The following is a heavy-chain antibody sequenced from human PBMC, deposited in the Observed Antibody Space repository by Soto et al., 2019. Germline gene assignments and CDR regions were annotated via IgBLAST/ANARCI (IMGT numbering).Heavy chain of an antibody. CDR2: ISAYNGNT. Sequence: QVQLVQSGAEVKKPGASVKVSCKASGYTFTSYGISWVRQAPGQGLEWMGWISAYNGNTNYAQKLQGRVTMTTDTSRSKAKMGWGGLRSEATAVYYGAGGRVGPIFEVFIGGNDYWGRGPRVTASS. J-gene: IGHJ4*02. CDR1: GYTFTSYG. D-gene: IGHD3-3*01. CDR3: AGGRVGPIFEVFIGGNDY. V-gene: IGHV1-18*01.